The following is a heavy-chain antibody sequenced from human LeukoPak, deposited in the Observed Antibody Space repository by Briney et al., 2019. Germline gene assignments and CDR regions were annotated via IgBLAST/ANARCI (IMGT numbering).Heavy chain of an antibody. J-gene: IGHJ3*02. CDR1: GGSISSSSYY. CDR2: IYYSGST. Sequence: SETLSLTCTVSGGSISSSSYYWGWIRQPPGKGLEWIGSIYYSGSTYYNPSLKSRVTISVDTSKNQFSLKLSSVTAADTAVYYCVRGVIMGAFDIWGQGTMVTVSS. CDR3: VRGVIMGAFDI. D-gene: IGHD3-10*01. V-gene: IGHV4-39*07.